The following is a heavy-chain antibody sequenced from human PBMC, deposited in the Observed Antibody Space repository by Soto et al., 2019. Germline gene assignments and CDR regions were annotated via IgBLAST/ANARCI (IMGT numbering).Heavy chain of an antibody. CDR2: IDWDDDK. Sequence: SGPTLVNPTQTLTLTCTFSGFSLSTSGMCVSWIRQPPGKALEWLALIDWDDDKYYSTSLKTRLTISKDTSKNQVVLTMTNMDPVDTATYYCARIREHYYDSSGPFDYWGQGTLVTVSS. CDR1: GFSLSTSGMC. J-gene: IGHJ4*02. CDR3: ARIREHYYDSSGPFDY. V-gene: IGHV2-70*01. D-gene: IGHD3-22*01.